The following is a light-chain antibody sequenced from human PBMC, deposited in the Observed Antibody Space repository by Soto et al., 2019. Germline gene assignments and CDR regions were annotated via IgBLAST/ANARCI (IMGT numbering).Light chain of an antibody. CDR1: QSVAKWY. J-gene: IGKJ1*01. CDR3: PQYNNWPPLK. Sequence: IVLTQCPCTLSLSPGERATLSCRASQSVAKWYVAWYQVKPGQAPRRLIYGASTMGTGIPARVSGSGSGTEFTLPIQRLESADFAVYFSPQYNNWPPLKFGQGTKVDIK. V-gene: IGKV3-15*01. CDR2: GAS.